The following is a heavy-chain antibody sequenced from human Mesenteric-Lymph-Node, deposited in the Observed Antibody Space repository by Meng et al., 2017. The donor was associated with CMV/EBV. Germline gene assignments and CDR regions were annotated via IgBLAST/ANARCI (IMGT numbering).Heavy chain of an antibody. Sequence: VSGGSDRSDDYCWSWLRQPPGKGLEWIGYIHHSGSNNHNPSLKSRVTISVDPSKNQFSLKLASVTAADTAVYYCARYTSSWYNRFDPWGQGTLVTVSS. D-gene: IGHD6-13*01. J-gene: IGHJ5*02. CDR3: ARYTSSWYNRFDP. V-gene: IGHV4-61*08. CDR1: GGSDRSDDYC. CDR2: IHHSGSN.